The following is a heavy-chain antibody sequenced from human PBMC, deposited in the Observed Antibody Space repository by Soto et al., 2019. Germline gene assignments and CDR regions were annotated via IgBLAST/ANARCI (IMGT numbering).Heavy chain of an antibody. V-gene: IGHV1-69*01. Sequence: QVQLVQSGGEVKTPGSSVKVSCKASGGTFSSFLMGWVRQAPGQGPEWMGGIIPVFGTATYAQKFQSRVTITADDSTSTVYMELSGLKSEDTAVYYCILDCTSMSCYGYLGVDVWGQGTTVTVSS. CDR3: ILDCTSMSCYGYLGVDV. CDR1: GGTFSSFL. CDR2: IIPVFGTA. D-gene: IGHD2-2*01. J-gene: IGHJ6*02.